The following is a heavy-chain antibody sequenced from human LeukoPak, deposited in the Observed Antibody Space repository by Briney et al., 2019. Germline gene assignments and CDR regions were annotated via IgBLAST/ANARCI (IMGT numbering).Heavy chain of an antibody. CDR2: INPSGGST. CDR3: ARGSSSSPNDY. CDR1: GYTFTSYY. Sequence: ASVKVSCKASGYTFTSYYMHWVRQAPGQGLEWMGIINPSGGSTSYAQKFQGRVTITRNTSISTAYMELSSLRSEDTAVYYCARGSSSSPNDYWGQGTLVTVSS. J-gene: IGHJ4*02. V-gene: IGHV1-46*01. D-gene: IGHD6-13*01.